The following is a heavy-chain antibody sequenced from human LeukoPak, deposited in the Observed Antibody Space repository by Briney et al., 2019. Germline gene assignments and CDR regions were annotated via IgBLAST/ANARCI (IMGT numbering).Heavy chain of an antibody. CDR1: GGSISSHY. Sequence: SETLSLTCTVSGGSISSHYWGWIRQPPGKGLEWIGYIYYSGSTNYNPSLKSRVTISVDTSKNQFSLKLSSVTAADTAVYYCARDLYCSSTSCSRGFDPWGQGTLVTVSS. V-gene: IGHV4-59*11. J-gene: IGHJ5*02. CDR2: IYYSGST. CDR3: ARDLYCSSTSCSRGFDP. D-gene: IGHD2-2*01.